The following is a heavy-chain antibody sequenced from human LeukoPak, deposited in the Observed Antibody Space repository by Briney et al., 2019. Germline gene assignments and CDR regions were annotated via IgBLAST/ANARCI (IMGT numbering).Heavy chain of an antibody. CDR3: ARGLLGAFDY. CDR1: GGSFSDYF. D-gene: IGHD3-10*01. CDR2: IKPGGIT. J-gene: IGHJ4*02. V-gene: IGHV4-34*01. Sequence: SETLSLTCSVYGGSFSDYFWSWIRQPPGKGLEWIGEIKPGGITNYNPSLKSRVTISVDTSKNQFSLKLSSVTAADTAVYYCARGLLGAFDYWGQGTLVTVSS.